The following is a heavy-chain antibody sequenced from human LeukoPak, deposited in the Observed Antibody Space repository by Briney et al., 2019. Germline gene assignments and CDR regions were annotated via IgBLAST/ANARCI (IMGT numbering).Heavy chain of an antibody. J-gene: IGHJ5*02. CDR1: GGTCSSNA. CDR2: IIMIFGTA. V-gene: IGHV1-69*01. CDR3: ASYYYDSSGYQDWFDP. D-gene: IGHD3-22*01. Sequence: SVKVSCKASGGTCSSNAISWVRQAPGQGLEWMGGIIMIFGTANYAQKFQGRVTITPDESTSNAYMELSSLRSEDTAVYYCASYYYDSSGYQDWFDPWGQGTLVTVSS.